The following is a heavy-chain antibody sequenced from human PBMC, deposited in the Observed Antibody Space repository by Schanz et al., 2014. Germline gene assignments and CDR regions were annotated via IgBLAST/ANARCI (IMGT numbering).Heavy chain of an antibody. CDR3: AKGMGYCSGGTCYDYYYYGLDV. CDR1: GFTVSSDH. J-gene: IGHJ6*02. D-gene: IGHD2-15*01. V-gene: IGHV3-48*01. CDR2: IDGKSTTV. Sequence: EGQLAESGGGFVQPGGSLGLSCVVSGFTVSSDHMSWVRQAPGKGLEWLSYIDGKSTTVYYADSVRGRFTISRDNSENTLYLQMNSLSADDTAVFYCAKGMGYCSGGTCYDYYYYGLDVWGQGTTVTVSS.